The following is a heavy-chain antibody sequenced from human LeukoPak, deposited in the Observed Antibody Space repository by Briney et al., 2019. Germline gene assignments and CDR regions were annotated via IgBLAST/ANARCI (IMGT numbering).Heavy chain of an antibody. V-gene: IGHV4-39*01. CDR2: LYYTGST. J-gene: IGHJ4*02. D-gene: IGHD6-19*01. CDR3: AGNPYRDSAVAVSSLQGAFDY. Sequence: PSETLSLTCTVSGGSISGHYWAWIRQPPGKGLEWIGSLYYTGSTNYSPSLKSRVTISGDTSKNQFSLKLSSVTAADTAVYYCAGNPYRDSAVAVSSLQGAFDYWGQGTLVTVSS. CDR1: GGSISGHY.